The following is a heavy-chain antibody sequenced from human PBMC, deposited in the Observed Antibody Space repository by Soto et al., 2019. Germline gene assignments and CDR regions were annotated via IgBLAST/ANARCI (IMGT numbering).Heavy chain of an antibody. V-gene: IGHV3-23*01. Sequence: EVQLLESGGGLVQPGGSLRLSCAASGFTFSSYAMSWVRQAPGKGPEWVSAISGSGDRTYYADSVKGRFTISRDNSKNALYLQMNSLSAEDTAVYYCAKDPLGVTGAKFDHWGQGTLVTVS. CDR2: ISGSGDRT. CDR1: GFTFSSYA. CDR3: AKDPLGVTGAKFDH. J-gene: IGHJ4*02. D-gene: IGHD1-7*01.